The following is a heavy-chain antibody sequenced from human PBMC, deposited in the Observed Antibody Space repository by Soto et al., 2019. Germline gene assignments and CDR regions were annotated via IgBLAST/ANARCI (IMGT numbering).Heavy chain of an antibody. CDR2: IRSKAYGGAT. Sequence: GGSLRLSCTASGFTFGEYAMSWFRQAPGKGLEWVGFIRSKAYGGATEYAASVKGRFTISRDDSKSIAYLQMNSLKTEDTAVYYCPREGGWSSNYYHYYYMDVWGKGTTVTVSS. CDR3: PREGGWSSNYYHYYYMDV. D-gene: IGHD6-19*01. CDR1: GFTFGEYA. V-gene: IGHV3-49*03. J-gene: IGHJ6*03.